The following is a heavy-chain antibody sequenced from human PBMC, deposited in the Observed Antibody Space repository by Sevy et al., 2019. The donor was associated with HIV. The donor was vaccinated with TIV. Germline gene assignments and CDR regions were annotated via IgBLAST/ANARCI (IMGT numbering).Heavy chain of an antibody. D-gene: IGHD1-26*01. CDR2: IYYSGRT. J-gene: IGHJ6*03. CDR3: ARHREDGARFYYYYYMDV. V-gene: IGHV4-39*01. Sequence: SETLSLTCTVSGGSISSSSYYWGWIRQPPGKGLEWIGSIYYSGRTYYNPSLKSRVTISVDTSKNQFSLKLSSVTAADTAVYYCARHREDGARFYYYYYMDVWGKGTTVTVSS. CDR1: GGSISSSSYY.